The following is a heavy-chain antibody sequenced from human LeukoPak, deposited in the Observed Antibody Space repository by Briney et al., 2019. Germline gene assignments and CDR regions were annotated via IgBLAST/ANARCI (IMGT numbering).Heavy chain of an antibody. V-gene: IGHV4-4*07. CDR2: IYTSGST. J-gene: IGHJ5*02. CDR3: ARDDHYYDASAPTFGNWFDP. D-gene: IGHD3-22*01. Sequence: SETLSLTCTVSGGSISSYYWNWIRQPAGKGLEWIGRIYTSGSTNYNPSLKSRVTMSVDTSKNQFSLKLSSVTAADTAVYYCARDDHYYDASAPTFGNWFDPWGQGTLVTVSS. CDR1: GGSISSYY.